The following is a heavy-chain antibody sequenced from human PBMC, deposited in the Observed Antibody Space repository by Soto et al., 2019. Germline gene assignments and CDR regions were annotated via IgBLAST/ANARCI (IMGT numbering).Heavy chain of an antibody. V-gene: IGHV4-31*03. CDR1: GGSISSGGYY. CDR2: IYYSGST. CDR3: AREGYCSSTSCPFDP. D-gene: IGHD2-2*01. Sequence: SETLSLTCTVSGGSISSGGYYWSWIRQHPGKGLEWIGYIYYSGSTYYNPSLKSRVTISVDTSKNQFSLKLSSVTAADTAVYYCAREGYCSSTSCPFDPWGQGTLVTVSS. J-gene: IGHJ5*02.